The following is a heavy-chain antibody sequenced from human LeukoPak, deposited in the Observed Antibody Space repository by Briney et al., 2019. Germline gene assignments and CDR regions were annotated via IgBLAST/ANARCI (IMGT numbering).Heavy chain of an antibody. CDR3: ARTPPRGLIDY. CDR2: MSPKSANT. D-gene: IGHD3-16*01. V-gene: IGHV1-8*03. CDR1: GYTFTSYH. J-gene: IGHJ4*02. Sequence: ASVKVSCKASGYTFTSYHMHWVRQASGQGLEWMGWMSPKSANTGYAQKFQGRVTITRDTSISTAYMELSSLTSEDTAVYYCARTPPRGLIDYWGQGTLVTVSS.